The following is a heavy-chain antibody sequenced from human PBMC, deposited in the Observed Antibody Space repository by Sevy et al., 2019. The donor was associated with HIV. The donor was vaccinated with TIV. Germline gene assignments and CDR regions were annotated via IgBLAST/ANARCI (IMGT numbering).Heavy chain of an antibody. J-gene: IGHJ4*02. Sequence: GGSLRLSCAASGFTFSSYAMSWVRQAPGKGLEGVSAISGSGYLTYYTDSVKGRFTISRDNSKNTLYLQMNSLRAEDTAVYYCAKEGGGYYYDSSGLFDYWGQGTLVTVSS. V-gene: IGHV3-23*01. CDR2: ISGSGYLT. CDR1: GFTFSSYA. D-gene: IGHD3-22*01. CDR3: AKEGGGYYYDSSGLFDY.